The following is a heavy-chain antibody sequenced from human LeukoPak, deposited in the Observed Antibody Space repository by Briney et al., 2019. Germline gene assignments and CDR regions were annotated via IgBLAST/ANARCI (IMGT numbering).Heavy chain of an antibody. D-gene: IGHD3-22*01. V-gene: IGHV1-18*01. CDR1: GYTFSNYA. CDR2: ISGYNGNR. J-gene: IGHJ4*02. Sequence: ASVKVSCKASGYTFSNYAISWVRQAPGQGLEWMGWISGYNGNRNYAQKFQGRVTMTTDTVTSTAYMELSSLRSDDAAVYYCARDIASAYSHEPSLPFDFWGQGTLVTVSS. CDR3: ARDIASAYSHEPSLPFDF.